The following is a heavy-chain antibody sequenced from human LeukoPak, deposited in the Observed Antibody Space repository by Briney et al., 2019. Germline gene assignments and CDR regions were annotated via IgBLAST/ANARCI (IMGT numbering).Heavy chain of an antibody. V-gene: IGHV4-34*01. D-gene: IGHD3-22*01. CDR2: INHSGST. CDR1: GGSFSGYY. J-gene: IGHJ4*02. Sequence: SETLSLTCAVYGGSFSGYYWSWIRQPPGKGLEWIGEINHSGSTNYNPSLKSRVTISVDTSKNQFSLKLSSVTAADTAVYYCARGRMDYYDSSGYKGSSFDYWGQATLVTDSS. CDR3: ARGRMDYYDSSGYKGSSFDY.